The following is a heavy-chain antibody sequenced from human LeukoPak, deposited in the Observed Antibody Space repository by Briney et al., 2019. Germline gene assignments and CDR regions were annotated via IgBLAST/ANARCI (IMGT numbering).Heavy chain of an antibody. CDR2: IYTSGST. D-gene: IGHD1-26*01. CDR3: ARDLIVGAQDAFDI. Sequence: SETPSLTCTVSGGSISSYYWSWIRQPAGKGLEWIGRIYTSGSTNYNPSLKSRVTMSVDTSKNQFSLKLSSVTAADTAVYYCARDLIVGAQDAFDIWGQGTMVTVSS. J-gene: IGHJ3*02. CDR1: GGSISSYY. V-gene: IGHV4-4*07.